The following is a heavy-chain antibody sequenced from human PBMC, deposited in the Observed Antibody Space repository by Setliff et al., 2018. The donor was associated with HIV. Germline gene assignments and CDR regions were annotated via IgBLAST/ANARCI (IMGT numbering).Heavy chain of an antibody. CDR3: ARDHIDWPEGPDY. D-gene: IGHD3-9*01. Sequence: GASVKVSCKASGGTFSSYAISWVRQAPGQGLEWMGVIHPSGGSTSYAQSFQDRVTMTTDTSTTTAYMDLRSLRSDDTAMYFCARDHIDWPEGPDYWGQGTLVTVSS. J-gene: IGHJ4*02. V-gene: IGHV1-46*01. CDR1: GGTFSSYA. CDR2: IHPSGGST.